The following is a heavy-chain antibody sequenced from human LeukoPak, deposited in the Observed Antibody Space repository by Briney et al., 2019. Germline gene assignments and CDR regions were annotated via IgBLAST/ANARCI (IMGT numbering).Heavy chain of an antibody. V-gene: IGHV1-2*02. CDR1: GYTITGYY. J-gene: IGHJ4*02. D-gene: IGHD6-13*01. Sequence: GASVKVSCKASGYTITGYYMHWVRQAPGQGLEWMGWINPNSGGTNYAQKFQGRATMTRDTSISTAYMELSRLRSDDTAVYYCAREAIAAAGNDYWGQGTLVTVSS. CDR2: INPNSGGT. CDR3: AREAIAAAGNDY.